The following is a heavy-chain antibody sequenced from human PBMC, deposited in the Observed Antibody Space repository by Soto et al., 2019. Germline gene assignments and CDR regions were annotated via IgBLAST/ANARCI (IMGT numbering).Heavy chain of an antibody. CDR3: AKLAVAGAVDY. V-gene: IGHV3-30*18. Sequence: QVQLVESGGGVVQPGRSLRLSCAASGFTFSSYVMHWVRQAPGKGLEWVAVISYDGSNKYYADSVKGRFTISRDNSKNTLYLQMNSLRAEDTAVYYCAKLAVAGAVDYWGQGTLVTVSS. D-gene: IGHD6-19*01. CDR2: ISYDGSNK. J-gene: IGHJ4*02. CDR1: GFTFSSYV.